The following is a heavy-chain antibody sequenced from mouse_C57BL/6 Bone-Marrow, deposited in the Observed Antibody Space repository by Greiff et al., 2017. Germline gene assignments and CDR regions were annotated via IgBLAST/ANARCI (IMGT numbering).Heavy chain of an antibody. CDR2: IWSGGST. Sequence: VKLVESGPGLVQPSQSLSITCTVSGFSLTSYGVHWVRQSPGKGLEWLGVIWSGGSTDYNAAFISRLSISKDNSKSQVFFKMNSLQADDTAIYYCARKPKLGQGAMDYWGQGTSVTVSS. D-gene: IGHD4-1*01. CDR3: ARKPKLGQGAMDY. J-gene: IGHJ4*01. CDR1: GFSLTSYG. V-gene: IGHV2-2*01.